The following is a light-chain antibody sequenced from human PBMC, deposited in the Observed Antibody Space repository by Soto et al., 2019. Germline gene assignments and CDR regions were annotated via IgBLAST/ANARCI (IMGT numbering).Light chain of an antibody. Sequence: IVMTQSPDSLAVSLGERATINCKSSQSVLYSSNNKNYLAWYQQKPGQPPKLLIYWASTREFGVPDRFSGSGSGTDFTLTISSLQAEDVAVYYCQQYYSSPQTFGQGTKVEIK. J-gene: IGKJ1*01. V-gene: IGKV4-1*01. CDR3: QQYYSSPQT. CDR2: WAS. CDR1: QSVLYSSNNKNY.